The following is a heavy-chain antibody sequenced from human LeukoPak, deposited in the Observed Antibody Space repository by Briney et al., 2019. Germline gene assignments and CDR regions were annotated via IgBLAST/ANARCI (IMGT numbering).Heavy chain of an antibody. D-gene: IGHD4-17*01. CDR2: IYYRGST. CDR1: GGSISSSSYY. Sequence: PSETLSLTCTVSGGSISSSSYYWGWIRQPPGKGLEWIGSIYYRGSTYYNPSLKSRVTISVDTSKNQFSLKLSSVTAADTAVYYCAREGVTRGGYWGQGTLVTVSS. V-gene: IGHV4-39*07. CDR3: AREGVTRGGY. J-gene: IGHJ4*02.